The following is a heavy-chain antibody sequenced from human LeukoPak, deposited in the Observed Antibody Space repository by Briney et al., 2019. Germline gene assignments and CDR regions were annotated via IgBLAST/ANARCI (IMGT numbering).Heavy chain of an antibody. CDR1: GFTFSSYA. V-gene: IGHV3-30-3*01. D-gene: IGHD2-21*01. CDR2: ISYDGSNK. CDR3: AGWLWSRRQYFDY. J-gene: IGHJ4*02. Sequence: GGSLRLSCAASGFTFSSYAMHWVRQAPGKGLEWVAVISYDGSNKYYADSVKGRFTISRDNSKNTLYLQMNSLRAEDTAVYYCAGWLWSRRQYFDYWGQGTLVTVSS.